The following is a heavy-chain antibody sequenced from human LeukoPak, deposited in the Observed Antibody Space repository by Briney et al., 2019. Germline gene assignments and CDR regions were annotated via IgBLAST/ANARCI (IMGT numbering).Heavy chain of an antibody. D-gene: IGHD3-10*01. CDR1: GGSISSSSYY. V-gene: IGHV4-39*07. Sequence: SETLSLTCTVSGGSISSSSYYWGWIRQPPGKGLEWIGSIYYSGSTYYNPSLKSRVTISVDTSKNQFSLKLSSVTAADTAVYYCASGELLSYFDYWGQGTLVTDSS. CDR2: IYYSGST. CDR3: ASGELLSYFDY. J-gene: IGHJ4*02.